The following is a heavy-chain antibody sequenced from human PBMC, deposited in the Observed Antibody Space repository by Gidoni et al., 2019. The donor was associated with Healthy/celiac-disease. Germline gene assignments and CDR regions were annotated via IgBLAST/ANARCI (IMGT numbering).Heavy chain of an antibody. V-gene: IGHV3-20*04. Sequence: EGQLVESGGGVVRPGGSLRLSCAASGFTFDVYGMSWVRQAPGKGLEWVSGINWNGSSTGYAYSVKGLFTISRDNAKNSLYLQMNSLRAEDTALYYGARGRGGGWLFDYWGQGTLVTVSS. D-gene: IGHD6-19*01. J-gene: IGHJ4*02. CDR2: INWNGSST. CDR1: GFTFDVYG. CDR3: ARGRGGGWLFDY.